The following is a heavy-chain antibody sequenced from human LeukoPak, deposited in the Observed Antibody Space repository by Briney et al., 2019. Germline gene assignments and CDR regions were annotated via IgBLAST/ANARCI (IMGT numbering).Heavy chain of an antibody. CDR2: IYYSGST. J-gene: IGHJ3*02. V-gene: IGHV4-59*12. Sequence: SPSETLSLTCTVSGGSISSYYWSWIRQPPGKGLEWIGYIYYSGSTNYNPSLKSRVTISVDTSKNQFSLKLSSVTAADTAVYYCARDLGSSGWYIERGAFDIWGQGTMVTVSS. D-gene: IGHD6-19*01. CDR1: GGSISSYY. CDR3: ARDLGSSGWYIERGAFDI.